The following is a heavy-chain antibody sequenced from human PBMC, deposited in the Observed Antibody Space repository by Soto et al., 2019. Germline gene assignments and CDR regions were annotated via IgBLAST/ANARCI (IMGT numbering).Heavy chain of an antibody. J-gene: IGHJ4*02. CDR1: GFTFSSYG. D-gene: IGHD5-12*01. CDR2: ISYDGSNK. V-gene: IGHV3-30*18. CDR3: AKDWVQVEMATIGIDY. Sequence: GGSLRLSCAASGFTFSSYGMHWVRQAPGKGLEWVAVISYDGSNKYYADSVKGRFTISRDNSKNTLYLQMNSLRAEDTAVYYCAKDWVQVEMATIGIDYWGQGTLVTVSS.